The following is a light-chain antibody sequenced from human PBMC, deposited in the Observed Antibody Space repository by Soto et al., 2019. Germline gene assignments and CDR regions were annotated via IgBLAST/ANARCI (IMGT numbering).Light chain of an antibody. CDR3: QHYNVYPWT. Sequence: IQMTQSPSTMSASVGDRVTITCRASQSISVWLAWYQQKAGKAPNLLIYKASRLESGVPSRFSGSGSGTEFTLTICSLQPEDCATYYCQHYNVYPWTFGQGTKVDIK. V-gene: IGKV1-5*03. CDR1: QSISVW. J-gene: IGKJ1*01. CDR2: KAS.